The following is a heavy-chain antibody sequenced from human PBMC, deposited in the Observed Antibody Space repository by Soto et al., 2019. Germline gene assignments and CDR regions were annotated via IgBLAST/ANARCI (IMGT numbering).Heavy chain of an antibody. CDR2: IKRISDGGTT. CDR3: AVNDYLDY. V-gene: IGHV3-15*01. CDR1: GFTFSVSA. Sequence: GGSLRLSCAASGFTFSVSAVHWVRQAPGKGLEWVGRIKRISDGGTTDYAAPVKGRFTISRDDSANTLYLQMNSLKTEDTAVYFCAVNDYLDYWGQGALVTVSS. J-gene: IGHJ4*02.